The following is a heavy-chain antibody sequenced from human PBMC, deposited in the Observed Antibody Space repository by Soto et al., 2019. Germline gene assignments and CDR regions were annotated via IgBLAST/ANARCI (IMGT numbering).Heavy chain of an antibody. CDR2: IYHSGST. J-gene: IGHJ5*02. Sequence: QLQLQESGSGLVKPSQTLSLTCAVSGGSISSGGYSWSWIRQPPGKGLEWIGYIYHSGSTYYNPSLKSRVTISVDRYKNQFSLKLSSVTAADTAVYYCARSIAAAGRNWFDPWGQGTLVTVSS. D-gene: IGHD6-13*01. V-gene: IGHV4-30-2*01. CDR1: GGSISSGGYS. CDR3: ARSIAAAGRNWFDP.